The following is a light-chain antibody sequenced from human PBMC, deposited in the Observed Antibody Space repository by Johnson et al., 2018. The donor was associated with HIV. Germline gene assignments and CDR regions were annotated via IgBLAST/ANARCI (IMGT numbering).Light chain of an antibody. V-gene: IGLV1-51*01. J-gene: IGLJ1*01. CDR3: ATWHSSLTTGGV. CDR2: DNN. Sequence: QSVLTQPPSVSAAPGQKVTISCSGSSSNIGNNYVSWYQQLPGTAPKLLIYDNNKRPSGIPDRFSGSKSGTSATLGITGLQTGDEADYYCATWHSSLTTGGVFGSGTKVTVL. CDR1: SSNIGNNY.